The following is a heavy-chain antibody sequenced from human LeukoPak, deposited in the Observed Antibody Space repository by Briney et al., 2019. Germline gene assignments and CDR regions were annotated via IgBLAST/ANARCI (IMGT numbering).Heavy chain of an antibody. J-gene: IGHJ5*02. CDR3: ARALFEYSSSRDANWFDP. CDR2: INPSGGST. Sequence: ASVKVSCKASGYTFTSYYIHWVRQAPGQGLEWMGIINPSGGSTSYAQKFQGRVTMTRDTSTSTVYMELSSLRSEDTAVYYCARALFEYSSSRDANWFDPWGQGTLVTVSS. V-gene: IGHV1-46*01. D-gene: IGHD6-6*01. CDR1: GYTFTSYY.